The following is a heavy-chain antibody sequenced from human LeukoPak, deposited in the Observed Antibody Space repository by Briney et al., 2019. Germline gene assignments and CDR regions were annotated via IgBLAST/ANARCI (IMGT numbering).Heavy chain of an antibody. CDR3: ARESYSSSWRYFDY. D-gene: IGHD6-13*01. J-gene: IGHJ4*02. V-gene: IGHV3-7*01. Sequence: GGSLRLSCAASGFTFSDYWMSWVRQTPGKGLEWVARIIQDGSEKYYVDSVKGRFTISRDNAKNSLYLQMNSLRAEDTAVYYCARESYSSSWRYFDYWGQGTLVTVSS. CDR2: IIQDGSEK. CDR1: GFTFSDYW.